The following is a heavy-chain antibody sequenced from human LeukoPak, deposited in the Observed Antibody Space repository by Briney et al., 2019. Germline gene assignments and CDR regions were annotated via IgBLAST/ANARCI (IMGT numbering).Heavy chain of an antibody. Sequence: PGGSLRLSCAASGFTFRNYAMNWVRQAPGKGLEWISSITLSGTYMFYEDSVKGRFTISRDNVKNALFLQMNSLRDADTAFYYCARRISVAGGGTAFDLWGQGTLVTVSS. J-gene: IGHJ3*01. D-gene: IGHD6-19*01. CDR1: GFTFRNYA. V-gene: IGHV3-21*04. CDR2: ITLSGTYM. CDR3: ARRISVAGGGTAFDL.